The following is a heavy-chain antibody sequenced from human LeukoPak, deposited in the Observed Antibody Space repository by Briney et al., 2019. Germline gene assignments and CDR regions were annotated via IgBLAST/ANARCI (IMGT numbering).Heavy chain of an antibody. D-gene: IGHD5-24*01. Sequence: SETLSLTCTVYGGSFNYNFYSWIRQPPGKGLEWLGEINHGGSTNFNPSLGSRISMSVNSSENQISLKLTYVTAADTAVYYCARADCTSTACYNWFDPWGQGTLVTVSS. V-gene: IGHV4-34*01. J-gene: IGHJ5*02. CDR2: INHGGST. CDR1: GGSFNYNF. CDR3: ARADCTSTACYNWFDP.